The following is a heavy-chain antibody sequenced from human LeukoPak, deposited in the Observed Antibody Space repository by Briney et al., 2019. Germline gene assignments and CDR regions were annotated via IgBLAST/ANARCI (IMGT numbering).Heavy chain of an antibody. V-gene: IGHV3-64*01. D-gene: IGHD1-26*01. J-gene: IGHJ4*02. CDR1: GFTFSSYA. CDR2: ISINGGST. Sequence: GGSLRLSCAASGFTFSSYAMHWVRQAPGKGLEYVSAISINGGSTYYANSVKGRFTISRDNSKNTLYLQMGSLRAEDMAVYYCARDARSGSGSYYLWFDYWGQGTLVTVSS. CDR3: ARDARSGSGSYYLWFDY.